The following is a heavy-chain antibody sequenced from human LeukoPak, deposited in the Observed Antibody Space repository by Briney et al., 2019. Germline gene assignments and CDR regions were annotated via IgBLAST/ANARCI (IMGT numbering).Heavy chain of an antibody. CDR3: ASVGPYDSSGYYYWSFDY. J-gene: IGHJ4*02. CDR1: GYTFTGYY. Sequence: ASVKVSCTASGYTFTGYYMHWVRQAPGQGLEWMGWINPNSGGTNYAQKFQGRVTMTRDTSISTAYMELSRLRSDDTAVYYCASVGPYDSSGYYYWSFDYWGQGTLVTVSS. D-gene: IGHD3-22*01. V-gene: IGHV1-2*02. CDR2: INPNSGGT.